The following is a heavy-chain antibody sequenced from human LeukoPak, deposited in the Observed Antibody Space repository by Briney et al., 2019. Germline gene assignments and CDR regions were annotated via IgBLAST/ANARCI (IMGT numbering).Heavy chain of an antibody. D-gene: IGHD2-2*01. J-gene: IGHJ5*02. V-gene: IGHV4-34*01. CDR3: ARADFYCSSTSCYFKAGFHTRSNNWFDP. CDR1: GGSFSGYY. Sequence: PSETLSLTCAVYGGSFSGYYWSWIRQPPGKGLEWIGEINHSGSTNYNPSLKSRVTISVDTSKNQFSLKLSSVTAADTAVYYCARADFYCSSTSCYFKAGFHTRSNNWFDPWGQGTLVTVSS. CDR2: INHSGST.